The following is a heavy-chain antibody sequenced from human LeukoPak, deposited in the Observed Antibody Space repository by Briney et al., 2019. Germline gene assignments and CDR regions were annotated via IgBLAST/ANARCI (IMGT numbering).Heavy chain of an antibody. CDR3: ARVAYYYDSSGYYDTNKYYFDY. CDR1: GGSISSGGYY. D-gene: IGHD3-22*01. CDR2: IYYSGST. Sequence: SQTLSLTCTVSGGSISSGGYYWSWIRQHPGKGLEWIGYIYYSGSTYYNPSLKSRVTISVDTSKNQFSLKLRSVTAADTAVYYCARVAYYYDSSGYYDTNKYYFDYWGQGTLVTVSS. J-gene: IGHJ4*02. V-gene: IGHV4-31*03.